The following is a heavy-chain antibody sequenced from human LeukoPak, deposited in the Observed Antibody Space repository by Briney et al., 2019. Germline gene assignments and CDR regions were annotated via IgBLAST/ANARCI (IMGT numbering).Heavy chain of an antibody. Sequence: GGSLRLSCAASGFTFSSYSMNWVRQAPGKGLEWVSYISSSSSTIYYADSVKGRFTISRDNAKNSLYLQMNSLRAEDTAVYYCARRAGYYYGSGSYYTTYYFDYWGQGTLVTVSS. D-gene: IGHD3-10*01. V-gene: IGHV3-48*04. J-gene: IGHJ4*02. CDR2: ISSSSSTI. CDR3: ARRAGYYYGSGSYYTTYYFDY. CDR1: GFTFSSYS.